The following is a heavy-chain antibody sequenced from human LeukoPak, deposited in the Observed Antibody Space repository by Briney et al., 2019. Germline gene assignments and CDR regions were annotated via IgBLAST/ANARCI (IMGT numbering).Heavy chain of an antibody. Sequence: SETLSLTCTFPVAPISRNYGIGSRNPPGRGREWLGNIYYSGSSDYNPSFKSRVTIPVDTSKNHFSLKVSSVTAADTAVYYCARAQYSSDWSWFDAWGQGTLVTVSS. CDR2: IYYSGSS. D-gene: IGHD6-19*01. CDR3: ARAQYSSDWSWFDA. J-gene: IGHJ5*02. V-gene: IGHV4-59*13. CDR1: VAPISRNY.